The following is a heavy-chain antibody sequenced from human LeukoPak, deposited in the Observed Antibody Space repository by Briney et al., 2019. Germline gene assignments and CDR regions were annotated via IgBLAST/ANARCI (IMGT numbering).Heavy chain of an antibody. CDR2: IKNDGSET. CDR3: AKVDPFYGGKGGIDY. D-gene: IGHD4-23*01. CDR1: GFNFRDHW. Sequence: GGSLRLSCAVSGFNFRDHWMDWVRQAPGKGLQWVGHIKNDGSETYYLDSLKGRFSISRDNTNNALYLQMNSLRVEDTAVYYCAKVDPFYGGKGGIDYWGQGTLVTVSS. V-gene: IGHV3-7*03. J-gene: IGHJ4*02.